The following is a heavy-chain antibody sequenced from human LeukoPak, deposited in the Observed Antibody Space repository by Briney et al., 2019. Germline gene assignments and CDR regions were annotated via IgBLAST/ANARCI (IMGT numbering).Heavy chain of an antibody. CDR1: GYTFTSYY. CDR3: ARSVPTPFHYYYYYMDV. CDR2: INPSGGST. D-gene: IGHD3-10*01. J-gene: IGHJ6*03. V-gene: IGHV1-46*01. Sequence: ASVKVSCKASGYTFTSYYMHWVRQAPGQGLEWMGIINPSGGSTSYAQKFQGRVTMTRDMSTSTVYMELSSLRSEDTAVYYCARSVPTPFHYYYYYMDVWGKGTTVTVSS.